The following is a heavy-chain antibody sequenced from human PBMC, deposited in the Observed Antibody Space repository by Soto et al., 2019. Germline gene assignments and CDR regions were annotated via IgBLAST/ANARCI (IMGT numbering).Heavy chain of an antibody. Sequence: QVQLQESGPGLVKPSQTLSLTCTVSGGSISSGGYYWSWIRQHPGKGLEWIGYIYYSGSTYYNPALKSRVTISVDTSKNQFPLKLSPVTAADAAVYYCARVGSYPYGMDVWGQGTTVTVSS. CDR2: IYYSGST. J-gene: IGHJ6*02. CDR1: GGSISSGGYY. CDR3: ARVGSYPYGMDV. V-gene: IGHV4-31*03. D-gene: IGHD2-2*01.